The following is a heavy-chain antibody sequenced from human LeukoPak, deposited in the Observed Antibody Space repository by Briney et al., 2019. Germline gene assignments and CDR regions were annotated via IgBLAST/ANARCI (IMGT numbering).Heavy chain of an antibody. V-gene: IGHV1-18*01. Sequence: GASVKVSCKASGYTFTNYHINWVRQAPGQGLEWMGWISAYNDNTNYAQKLQGRVTMTTDTSTSTAYMELMSLRSDDTAVYYCARGHSGYDWRHYYMDVWGKGTTITVSS. D-gene: IGHD5-12*01. CDR1: GYTFTNYH. J-gene: IGHJ6*03. CDR2: ISAYNDNT. CDR3: ARGHSGYDWRHYYMDV.